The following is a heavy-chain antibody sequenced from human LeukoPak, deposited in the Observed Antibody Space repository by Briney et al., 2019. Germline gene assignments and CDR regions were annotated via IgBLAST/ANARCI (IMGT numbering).Heavy chain of an antibody. V-gene: IGHV4-59*11. Sequence: PSETLSLTCTVSGGSINSHYWSWIRQPPGKGLEWIGYIYYSGSTNYNPSLKSRVTISVDTSKNQFSLKLSSVTAADTAVYYCARDAAARTYYYYYYMDVWGKGTTVTVSS. CDR3: ARDAAARTYYYYYYMDV. CDR2: IYYSGST. J-gene: IGHJ6*03. CDR1: GGSINSHY. D-gene: IGHD6-13*01.